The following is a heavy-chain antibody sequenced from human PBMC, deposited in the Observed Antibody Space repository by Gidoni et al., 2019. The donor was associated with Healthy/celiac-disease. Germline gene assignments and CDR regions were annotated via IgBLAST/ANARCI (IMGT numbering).Heavy chain of an antibody. CDR1: GGTFSSYA. CDR3: ARGCSGGSCSSSTSVYYYGMDV. CDR2: ILPIFGTA. J-gene: IGHJ6*02. D-gene: IGHD2-15*01. V-gene: IGHV1-69*01. Sequence: QVQLVQSGAEVKKPGSSVKVSCKASGGTFSSYAISWVRQAPGQGLEWMGGILPIFGTANYAQKFQGRVTITADESTSTAYMELSSLRSEDTAVYYCARGCSGGSCSSSTSVYYYGMDVWGQGTTVTVSS.